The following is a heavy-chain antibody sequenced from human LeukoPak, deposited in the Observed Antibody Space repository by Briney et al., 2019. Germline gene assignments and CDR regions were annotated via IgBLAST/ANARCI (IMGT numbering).Heavy chain of an antibody. CDR2: ISGSGSDT. J-gene: IGHJ4*02. V-gene: IGHV3-23*01. Sequence: GGSLRLSCAGSGFTFSGYTMSWVRQAPGKGLEWVSAISGSGSDTFYADSVKGRFTISRDNSKNTLSVQMNSLRAEDTAVYYCAKALTGWGAYDYWGQGALVTVSS. CDR3: AKALTGWGAYDY. CDR1: GFTFSGYT. D-gene: IGHD3-9*01.